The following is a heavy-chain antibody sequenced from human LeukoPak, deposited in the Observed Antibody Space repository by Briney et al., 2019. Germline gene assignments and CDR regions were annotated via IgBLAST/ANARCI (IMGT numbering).Heavy chain of an antibody. CDR2: ISDGGVRT. CDR3: AREGRGPENWFDP. Sequence: GGSLRLSCAASGFTFSNYAMGWVRQAPGKGLEWVSGISDGGVRTYYADSVKGRFTISRDNAKNSLYLQMNSLRAEDTAVYYCAREGRGPENWFDPWGQGTLVTVSS. V-gene: IGHV3-23*01. CDR1: GFTFSNYA. J-gene: IGHJ5*02. D-gene: IGHD1-26*01.